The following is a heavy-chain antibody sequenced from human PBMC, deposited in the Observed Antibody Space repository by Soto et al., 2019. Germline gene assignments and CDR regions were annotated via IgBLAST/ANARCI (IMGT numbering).Heavy chain of an antibody. Sequence: VQLVESGGGVVQPGRALRLSCAASGFTFSSFGMHWVRQAPGKGLEWLSVISYEGGNANYAASVQGRFTVSRDNSKKILYLEMNSLRSDDTAVYYFAKDGEAGRGTGPEYWGQGTLVTVSS. CDR1: GFTFSSFG. J-gene: IGHJ4*02. CDR3: AKDGEAGRGTGPEY. CDR2: ISYEGGNA. D-gene: IGHD3-10*01. V-gene: IGHV3-30*18.